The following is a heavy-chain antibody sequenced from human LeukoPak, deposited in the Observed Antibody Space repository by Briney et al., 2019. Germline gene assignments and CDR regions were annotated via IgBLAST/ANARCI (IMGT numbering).Heavy chain of an antibody. CDR3: ARVVEYSSPRYYYYYMDV. Sequence: GGSLRLSCAASGFTFDDYAMHWVRQAPGKGLEWVSGISWNSGSIGYADSVKGRFTISRDNAKNSLYLQMNSLRAEDTAVYYCARVVEYSSPRYYYYYMDVWGKGTTVTVSS. J-gene: IGHJ6*03. D-gene: IGHD6-6*01. CDR2: ISWNSGSI. V-gene: IGHV3-9*01. CDR1: GFTFDDYA.